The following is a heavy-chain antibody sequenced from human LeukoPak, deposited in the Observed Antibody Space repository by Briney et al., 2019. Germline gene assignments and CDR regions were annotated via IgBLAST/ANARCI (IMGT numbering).Heavy chain of an antibody. Sequence: SETLSLTCTVSGGSISSYYWSWIRQPAGKGLEWIGRIYTSGSTNYNPSLKSRVTMSVDTSKNQFSLKLSSVTAADTTVYYCARAAGHCTSTICYPEYFQHWGQGTLVTVSS. CDR2: IYTSGST. CDR1: GGSISSYY. V-gene: IGHV4-4*07. CDR3: ARAAGHCTSTICYPEYFQH. D-gene: IGHD2-2*01. J-gene: IGHJ1*01.